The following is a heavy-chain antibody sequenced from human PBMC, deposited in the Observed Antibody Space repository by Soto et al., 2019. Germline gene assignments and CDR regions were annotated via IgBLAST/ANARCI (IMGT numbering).Heavy chain of an antibody. CDR2: ITGSGADT. J-gene: IGHJ4*02. D-gene: IGHD3-3*01. Sequence: EVQLVESGGGLVQPGGSLRLSCAASGFIFSTYAMNWVRQVLCNGLEWVSAITGSGADTYYADPGKDRSTISRDNSKNTLYLQINRLRADDTAVFYCVKEIRIFGVVVFDYWGQGSMVTVSS. CDR1: GFIFSTYA. V-gene: IGHV3-23*04. CDR3: VKEIRIFGVVVFDY.